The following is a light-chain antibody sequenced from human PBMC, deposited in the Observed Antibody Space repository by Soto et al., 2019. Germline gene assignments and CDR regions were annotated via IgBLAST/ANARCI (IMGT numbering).Light chain of an antibody. CDR3: QQRSNWPSYT. CDR1: HSLSNY. J-gene: IGKJ2*01. V-gene: IGKV3-11*01. CDR2: GAS. Sequence: ESVLKQSPATMSLSPGEKATLSCRASHSLSNYLAWYQQTPGQAPRLLIYGASNRATGIPARFSGSGSGTDFTLTISSLEPEDFAVYYCQQRSNWPSYTFGQGTKLEIK.